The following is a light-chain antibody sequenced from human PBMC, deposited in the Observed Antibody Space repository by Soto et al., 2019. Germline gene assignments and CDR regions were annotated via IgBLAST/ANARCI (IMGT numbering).Light chain of an antibody. V-gene: IGLV2-14*01. CDR3: SSYTSRSTYVV. CDR2: DVS. Sequence: QSALPQPASVSGSPGQSITISCTGTSSDVGGYNYVSWYQQHPGKAPKLMIYDVSNRPSGVSNRFSGSKSGNTASLTISGLQAEDEADYYCSSYTSRSTYVVFGGGTKLTVL. J-gene: IGLJ2*01. CDR1: SSDVGGYNY.